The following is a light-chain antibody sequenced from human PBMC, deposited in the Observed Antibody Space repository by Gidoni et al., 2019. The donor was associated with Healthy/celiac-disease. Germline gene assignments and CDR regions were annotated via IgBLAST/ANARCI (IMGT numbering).Light chain of an antibody. CDR2: SNN. Sequence: SVLTQPPSASGTPGPRVTISCSGSSSNIGSNTVNWYQQLPGTAPKLLIYSNNQRPSGVPDRFSGSKYGTSASLAISGLQSEDEADYYCAAGDDSLNGLVFGGGTKLTVL. CDR3: AAGDDSLNGLV. CDR1: SSNIGSNT. V-gene: IGLV1-44*01. J-gene: IGLJ2*01.